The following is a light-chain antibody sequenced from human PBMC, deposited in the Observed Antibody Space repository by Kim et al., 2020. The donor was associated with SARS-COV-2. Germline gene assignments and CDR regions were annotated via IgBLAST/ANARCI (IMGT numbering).Light chain of an antibody. Sequence: APGKTARITRGGNNIGSKSVHWYQQKPGQAPGLVIYYDSDRPSGIPERFYGSNSGNTATLTISRVEAGDEADYYCQVWDSSSDHRVFGGGTQLTVL. CDR1: NIGSKS. J-gene: IGLJ3*02. CDR2: YDS. CDR3: QVWDSSSDHRV. V-gene: IGLV3-21*04.